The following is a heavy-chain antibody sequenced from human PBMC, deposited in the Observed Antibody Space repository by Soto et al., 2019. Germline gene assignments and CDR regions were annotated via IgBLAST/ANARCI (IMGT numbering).Heavy chain of an antibody. CDR2: ISSSSSYT. CDR1: GFTFSDYY. CDR3: ARDRYSSSWDKVDY. D-gene: IGHD6-13*01. J-gene: IGHJ4*02. Sequence: QVQLVESGGGLVKPGGSLRLSCAASGFTFSDYYMSWIRQAPGKGLEWVSYISSSSSYTNYADSVKGRFTISRDNAKNSLYLQVNSVRAGDAAGYYCARDRYSSSWDKVDYWGQGTLVTVSS. V-gene: IGHV3-11*06.